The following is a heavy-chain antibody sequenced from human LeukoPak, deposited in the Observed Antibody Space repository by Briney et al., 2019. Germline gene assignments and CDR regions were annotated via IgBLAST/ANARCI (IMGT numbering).Heavy chain of an antibody. CDR1: GGSISSYY. Sequence: SETPSPTCTVSGGSISSYYWGWIRQPPGKGPEWIGYIYYSGSTNYNPSLKSRVTISVDTSKNQFSLKLSSVTAADTAVYYCARERLRIHAFDIWGQGTMVTVSS. D-gene: IGHD2-15*01. CDR2: IYYSGST. J-gene: IGHJ3*02. V-gene: IGHV4-59*01. CDR3: ARERLRIHAFDI.